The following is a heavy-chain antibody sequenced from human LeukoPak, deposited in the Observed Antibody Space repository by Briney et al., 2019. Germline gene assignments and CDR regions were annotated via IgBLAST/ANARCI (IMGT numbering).Heavy chain of an antibody. CDR3: AREIGWDSSGYPAIYYGMDV. V-gene: IGHV3-33*01. CDR1: GFTFSSYG. D-gene: IGHD3-22*01. CDR2: IWYDGSNK. Sequence: GGSLRLSCASSGFTFSSYGMHCVRQARGKGLEGVAVIWYDGSNKYYADSVKGRFTISRDNSKNTLYLQMNSLRAEDTAVYYCAREIGWDSSGYPAIYYGMDVWGQGTTVTVSS. J-gene: IGHJ6*02.